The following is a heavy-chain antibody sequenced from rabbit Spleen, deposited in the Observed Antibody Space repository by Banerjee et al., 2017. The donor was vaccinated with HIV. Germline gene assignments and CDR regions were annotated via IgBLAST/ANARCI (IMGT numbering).Heavy chain of an antibody. Sequence: HLKESGGGLVQPGGSLKLSCTASGFTLSSYYMNWVRQAPGKGLEWIGYIDPIFGITYYANWVNGRFSISRENAQNTVFLQMTSLTAADTATYFCARDGAGGSYFALWGPGTLVTDS. CDR2: IDPIFGIT. J-gene: IGHJ4*01. D-gene: IGHD8-1*01. CDR3: ARDGAGGSYFAL. CDR1: GFTLSSYY. V-gene: IGHV1S7*01.